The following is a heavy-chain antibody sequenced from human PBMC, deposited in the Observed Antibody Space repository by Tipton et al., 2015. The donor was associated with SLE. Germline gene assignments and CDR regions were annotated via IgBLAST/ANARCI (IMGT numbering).Heavy chain of an antibody. J-gene: IGHJ3*02. V-gene: IGHV6-1*01. CDR3: ARETSAEWGGDAFDI. CDR2: TYYRSKWYN. CDR1: GDSVSSNSAA. Sequence: LRLSCAISGDSVSSNSAAWNWIRQSPSRGLEWLGRTYYRSKWYNDYAVSVKSRITINPDTSKNQFSMQLNSVTPEDTAVYYCARETSAEWGGDAFDIWGQGTMVTVSS. D-gene: IGHD1-26*01.